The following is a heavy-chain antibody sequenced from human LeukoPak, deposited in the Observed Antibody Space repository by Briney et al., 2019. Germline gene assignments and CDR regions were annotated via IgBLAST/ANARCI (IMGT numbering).Heavy chain of an antibody. CDR2: INWNSDST. CDR1: GFTVSSNY. J-gene: IGHJ4*01. Sequence: GGSLRLSCAASGFTVSSNYMSWVRQAPGKGLEWVSGINWNSDSTGYADSVKGRFTISRDNAKNSLYLQMNSLRAEDTALYYCVRDLGSGWYFPYDYWGHGTPVTVSS. CDR3: VRDLGSGWYFPYDY. D-gene: IGHD6-19*01. V-gene: IGHV3-20*04.